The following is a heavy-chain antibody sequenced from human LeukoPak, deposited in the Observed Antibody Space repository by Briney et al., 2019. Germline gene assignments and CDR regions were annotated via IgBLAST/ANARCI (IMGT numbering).Heavy chain of an antibody. D-gene: IGHD2-21*02. CDR3: ARASKTWMVTAIKDYYFDY. V-gene: IGHV1-8*01. Sequence: ASVKVSCEASGYTFTSDDINWVRQATGQGLEWMGWVNPNSGNTGYAQNFQGRVTMTTNTSITTAYMELSSLRSEDTAVYYCARASKTWMVTAIKDYYFDYWGQGTLVTVAS. CDR2: VNPNSGNT. J-gene: IGHJ4*02. CDR1: GYTFTSDD.